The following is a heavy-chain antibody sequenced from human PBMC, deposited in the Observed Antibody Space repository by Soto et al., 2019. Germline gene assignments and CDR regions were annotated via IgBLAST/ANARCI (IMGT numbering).Heavy chain of an antibody. D-gene: IGHD4-17*01. CDR3: AKDLYGDLDY. CDR2: IWDDGTTT. V-gene: IGHV3-33*06. CDR1: GLTFCSYG. Sequence: GGSLRLSCAASGLTFCSYGMHWVRQAPGKGLEWVAVIWDDGTTTYYADSVKGRFTISRDNSKNTLHLQLNSLRADDTAVYYCAKDLYGDLDYWGQGTLVTVSS. J-gene: IGHJ4*02.